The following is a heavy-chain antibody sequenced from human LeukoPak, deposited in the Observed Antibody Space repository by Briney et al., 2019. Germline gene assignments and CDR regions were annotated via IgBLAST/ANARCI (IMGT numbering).Heavy chain of an antibody. CDR1: GYTFTIYG. CDR3: ARDIVVVPAAISVRDYYYGMDV. V-gene: IGHV1-18*01. J-gene: IGHJ6*02. Sequence: ASVTVSFTASGYTFTIYGISLVRQAPGQGLELMGWISAYNGNTNYAQKLQGRVTMTTDTSTSTAYMELRSLRSDDTAVYYCARDIVVVPAAISVRDYYYGMDVWGQGTTVTVSS. D-gene: IGHD2-2*01. CDR2: ISAYNGNT.